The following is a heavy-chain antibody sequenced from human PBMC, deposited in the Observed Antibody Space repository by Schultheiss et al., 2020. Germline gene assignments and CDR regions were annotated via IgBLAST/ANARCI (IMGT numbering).Heavy chain of an antibody. Sequence: GGSLRLSCAASGFTFSSYGMHWVRQAPGKGLEWVAVISYDGSNKYYADSVKGRFTISRDNSKNTLYLQMNSLRAEDTAVYYCAKGGGPPGGNYYYYGMDVWGQGTTVTVSS. D-gene: IGHD2-15*01. CDR1: GFTFSSYG. J-gene: IGHJ6*02. V-gene: IGHV3-30*18. CDR2: ISYDGSNK. CDR3: AKGGGPPGGNYYYYGMDV.